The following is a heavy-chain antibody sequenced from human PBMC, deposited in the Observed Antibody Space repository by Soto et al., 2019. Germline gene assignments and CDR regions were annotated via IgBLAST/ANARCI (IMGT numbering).Heavy chain of an antibody. CDR3: AKDLGLQGNAFDI. D-gene: IGHD1-1*01. CDR1: GFTFDDYA. CDR2: ISWNSGSI. J-gene: IGHJ3*02. Sequence: GGSLRLSCAASGFTFDDYAMHWVRQAPGKGLEWVSGISWNSGSIGYADSVKGRFTISRDNAKNSLYLQMNSLRAEDTALYYCAKDLGLQGNAFDIWGQGTMVTVSS. V-gene: IGHV3-9*01.